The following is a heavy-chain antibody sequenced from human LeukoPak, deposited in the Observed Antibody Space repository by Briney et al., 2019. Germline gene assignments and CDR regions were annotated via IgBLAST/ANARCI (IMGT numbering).Heavy chain of an antibody. D-gene: IGHD2-2*01. CDR2: INHSGST. V-gene: IGHV4-34*01. CDR1: AGSFSGYY. Sequence: SETLSLTCAVYAGSFSGYYWSWIRQPPGKGLEWIGEINHSGSTNYNPSLKSRVTISVDTSKNQFSLKLSSVTAADTAVYYCAREGYCSSTSCYTDAFDIWGQGTMVTVSS. J-gene: IGHJ3*02. CDR3: AREGYCSSTSCYTDAFDI.